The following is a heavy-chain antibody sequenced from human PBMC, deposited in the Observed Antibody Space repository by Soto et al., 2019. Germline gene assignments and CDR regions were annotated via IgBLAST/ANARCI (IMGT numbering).Heavy chain of an antibody. V-gene: IGHV6-1*01. CDR2: TYYRSKWYN. CDR1: VDSVSSNSAA. D-gene: IGHD2-2*01. J-gene: IGHJ6*02. CDR3: ARGYCSSTSCYYYYYYGMDV. Sequence: SQTLSLTCAISVDSVSSNSAAWNWIRQSPSRGLEWLGRTYYRSKWYNDYAVSVKSRITINPDTSKNQFSLQLNSVTPEDTAVYYCARGYCSSTSCYYYYYYGMDVWGQGTTVTVSS.